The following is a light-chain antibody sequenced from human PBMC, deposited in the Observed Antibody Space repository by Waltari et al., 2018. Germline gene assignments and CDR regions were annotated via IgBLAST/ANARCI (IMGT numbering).Light chain of an antibody. V-gene: IGLV1-40*01. J-gene: IGLJ3*02. CDR1: SSNIGAPHD. CDR2: SST. CDR3: QTYDNSLSGWV. Sequence: QSVLTQPPSVSGAPGQGVTISCAGNSSNIGAPHDVHWYRHLPGTAPKLLIYSSTNRPSGVPDRFSGSKSDTSASLAITGLQAEDEADYYCQTYDNSLSGWVFGGGTKLTVL.